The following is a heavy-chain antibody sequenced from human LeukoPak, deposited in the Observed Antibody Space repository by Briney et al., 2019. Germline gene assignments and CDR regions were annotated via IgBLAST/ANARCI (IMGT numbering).Heavy chain of an antibody. D-gene: IGHD5-18*01. CDR3: ALGGYSYGYNWFDP. Sequence: ASVKVSCKASGGTFISYAISWVRQAPGQGLEWMGWINAGNGNTKYSQKFQGRVTITRDTSASTAYMELSSLRSEDTAVYYCALGGYSYGYNWFDPWGQGTLVTVSS. CDR2: INAGNGNT. J-gene: IGHJ5*02. CDR1: GGTFISYA. V-gene: IGHV1-3*01.